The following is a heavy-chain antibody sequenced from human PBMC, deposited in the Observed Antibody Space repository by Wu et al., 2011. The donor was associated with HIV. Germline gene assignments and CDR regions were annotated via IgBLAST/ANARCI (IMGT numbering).Heavy chain of an antibody. Sequence: QVQLVQSGAEVKKPGSSVKVSCKASGGTFNSYGISWVRQAPGQGLEWMGGIIPMFGTAKYAQKFQGRVTITADKSTSIAYMELSSLRSEDTAVYYCARDFGGDEDSWGQGTLVTVSS. J-gene: IGHJ4*02. V-gene: IGHV1-69*14. CDR2: IIPMFGTA. D-gene: IGHD2-21*01. CDR3: ARDFGGDEDS. CDR1: GGTFNSYG.